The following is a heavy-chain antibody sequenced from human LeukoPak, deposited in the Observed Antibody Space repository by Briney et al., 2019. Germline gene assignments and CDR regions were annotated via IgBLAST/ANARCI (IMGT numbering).Heavy chain of an antibody. CDR2: IYYSGST. V-gene: IGHV4-59*08. CDR3: ARQWELRGWFDP. D-gene: IGHD1-26*01. J-gene: IGHJ5*02. Sequence: SETLSLTCSVSGXSVNRHHWSWIRQPPGKGLEWIGYIYYSGSTNYNPSLKSRVTISVDTSKNQFSLKLSSVTAADTAVYYCARQWELRGWFDPWGQGTLVTVSS. CDR1: GXSVNRHH.